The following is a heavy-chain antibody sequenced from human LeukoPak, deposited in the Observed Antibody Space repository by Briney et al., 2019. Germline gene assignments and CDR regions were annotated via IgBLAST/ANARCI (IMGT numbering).Heavy chain of an antibody. Sequence: SETLSLTCTVSGGSISSYYWSWLRQPPGKGLEWFGYIYYSGSTNYNPSLKSRVTISVDTSKNQFSLKLSSVTAADTAVYYCARDIGGEADDAFDIWGQGTMVTVSS. CDR1: GGSISSYY. V-gene: IGHV4-59*01. CDR2: IYYSGST. CDR3: ARDIGGEADDAFDI. J-gene: IGHJ3*02. D-gene: IGHD2-21*01.